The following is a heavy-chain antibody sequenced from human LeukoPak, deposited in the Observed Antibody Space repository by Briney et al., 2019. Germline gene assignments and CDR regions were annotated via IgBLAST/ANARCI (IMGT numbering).Heavy chain of an antibody. D-gene: IGHD6-13*01. CDR3: AKDNHNIAAAEGYYYYYYMDV. V-gene: IGHV3-33*06. J-gene: IGHJ6*03. Sequence: GGSLRLSCAASGFTFSSYGMHWVRQAPGKGLEWVAVIWYDGSNKYYADSVKGRFTISRDNSKNTLYLQMNGLRAEDTAVYYCAKDNHNIAAAEGYYYYYYMDVWGKGTTVTVSS. CDR1: GFTFSSYG. CDR2: IWYDGSNK.